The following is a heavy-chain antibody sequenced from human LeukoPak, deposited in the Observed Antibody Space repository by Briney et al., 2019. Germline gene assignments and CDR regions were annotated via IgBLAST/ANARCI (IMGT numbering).Heavy chain of an antibody. Sequence: GASVKVSCKASGGTFSSYAISWVRQAPGQGLEWMGGIIPIFGTANYAQKFQGRVTITADESTSTAYMELSSLRSEDTAVYYCARYYSDYYHMDVWGKGTTVTVSS. D-gene: IGHD4-11*01. J-gene: IGHJ6*03. V-gene: IGHV1-69*13. CDR2: IIPIFGTA. CDR1: GGTFSSYA. CDR3: ARYYSDYYHMDV.